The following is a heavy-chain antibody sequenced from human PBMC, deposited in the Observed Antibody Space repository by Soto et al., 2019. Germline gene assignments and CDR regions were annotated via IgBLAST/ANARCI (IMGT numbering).Heavy chain of an antibody. CDR1: GVSISSFY. J-gene: IGHJ4*02. CDR2: IYYSGST. Sequence: SETLSLTCTVSGVSISSFYWSWIRQPPGKGLEWIGYIYYSGSTSYNPSLKSRLSISVDTPKNQFSLRLTSVTAADTAVYYCAREDSSGYKFFDNWGQGTLVTVSS. V-gene: IGHV4-59*01. D-gene: IGHD3-22*01. CDR3: AREDSSGYKFFDN.